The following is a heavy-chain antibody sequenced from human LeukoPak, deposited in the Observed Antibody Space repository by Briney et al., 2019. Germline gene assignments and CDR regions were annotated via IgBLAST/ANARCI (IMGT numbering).Heavy chain of an antibody. D-gene: IGHD3-22*01. Sequence: PSETLSLTCAVYGGSFSGYYWSWIRQPPGKGLEWIGSMYHSGSTNYNPSLKSRVTISVDTSKNQFFLKLSSVTAADTAVYYCARSGYYDSSGYFDYWGQGTLVTVSS. V-gene: IGHV4-34*01. J-gene: IGHJ4*02. CDR3: ARSGYYDSSGYFDY. CDR1: GGSFSGYY. CDR2: MYHSGST.